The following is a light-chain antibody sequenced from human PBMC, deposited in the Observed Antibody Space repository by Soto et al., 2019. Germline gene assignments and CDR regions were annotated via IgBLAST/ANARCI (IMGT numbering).Light chain of an antibody. J-gene: IGLJ2*01. Sequence: QSVLTQPPSVSGAPGQRVTISCTGSSSNIGARYDVHWYQQVPGTAPKLFIYGNNNRPSGVPDRFSGSKSGTSASLAITGLQAEDEADYYCQSFDSTLSAVVFGGGTKLTVL. V-gene: IGLV1-40*01. CDR2: GNN. CDR3: QSFDSTLSAVV. CDR1: SSNIGARYD.